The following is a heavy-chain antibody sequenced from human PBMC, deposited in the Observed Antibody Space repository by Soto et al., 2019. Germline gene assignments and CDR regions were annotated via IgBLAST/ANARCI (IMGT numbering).Heavy chain of an antibody. J-gene: IGHJ1*01. Sequence: SGPTLVNPTQTLTLSCTFSGFSLTTSGVGVGWIRQPPGKALEWLALIYRDDDKYYSPSLMSRLTITKDTSRNQVVLTMTNMDPVDTATYYCAHVGRNDIPPYFHHWGQGTLVTVSS. CDR3: AHVGRNDIPPYFHH. D-gene: IGHD2-15*01. CDR1: GFSLTTSGVG. V-gene: IGHV2-5*02. CDR2: IYRDDDK.